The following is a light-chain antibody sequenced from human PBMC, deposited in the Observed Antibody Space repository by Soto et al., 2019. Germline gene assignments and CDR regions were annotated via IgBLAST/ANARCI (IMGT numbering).Light chain of an antibody. J-gene: IGKJ4*01. CDR3: QQYHNWPLT. V-gene: IGKV3-15*01. CDR2: GAS. Sequence: EIVMTQSPATLSVSPGERATLSCRASQSVSTNLAWYQQKFGQAPRLLISGASTRATGITARFSGSGSGTEFTLTVSSLQSEDFAVYYCQQYHNWPLTYGGGTEVEIK. CDR1: QSVSTN.